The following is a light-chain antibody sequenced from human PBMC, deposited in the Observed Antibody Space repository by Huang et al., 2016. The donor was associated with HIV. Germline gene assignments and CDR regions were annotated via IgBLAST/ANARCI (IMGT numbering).Light chain of an antibody. J-gene: IGKJ4*01. CDR3: QQYYKTPLT. CDR2: WAS. V-gene: IGKV4-1*01. CDR1: QSVFSSSNKNNY. Sequence: DIVMTQSPDSLAVSLGERATNTCKSSQSVFSSSNKNNYLIWYQQKPGPPPRLLIYWASARESGVPYRFNGSGSGTDFTFTISNLQAEDMAVYYCQQYYKTPLTFGGGTKVEIK.